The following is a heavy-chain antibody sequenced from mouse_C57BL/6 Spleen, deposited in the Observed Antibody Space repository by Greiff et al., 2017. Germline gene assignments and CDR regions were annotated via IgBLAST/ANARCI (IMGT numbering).Heavy chain of an antibody. Sequence: VKLQQPGAELVRPGSSVKLSCKASGYTFTSYWMDWVKQRPGQGLEWIGNLYPSDSETHYNQKFKDKATWTVDKSSSTAYMQLSSLTSEDSAVYYCARRDGAFDYWGQGTTLTVSS. CDR2: LYPSDSET. CDR3: ARRDGAFDY. CDR1: GYTFTSYW. J-gene: IGHJ2*01. V-gene: IGHV1-61*01. D-gene: IGHD1-1*02.